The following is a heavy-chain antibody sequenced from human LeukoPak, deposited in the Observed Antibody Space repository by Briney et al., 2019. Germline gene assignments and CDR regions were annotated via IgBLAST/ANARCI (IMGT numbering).Heavy chain of an antibody. CDR2: ISAYNGNT. J-gene: IGHJ4*02. CDR3: ARVTPNYDYVWGSYRLFDY. D-gene: IGHD3-16*02. V-gene: IGHV1-18*01. CDR1: GYTFTSYG. Sequence: ASVKVSCKASGYTFTSYGISWVRQAPGQGLEWMGWISAYNGNTNYAQKLQGRVTMTTDTSTSTAYMELRSLRSDDTAVYYCARVTPNYDYVWGSYRLFDYWGQGTLVTVSS.